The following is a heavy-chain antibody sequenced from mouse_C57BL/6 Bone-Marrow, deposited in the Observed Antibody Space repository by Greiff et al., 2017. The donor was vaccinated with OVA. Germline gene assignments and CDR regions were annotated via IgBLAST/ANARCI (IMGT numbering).Heavy chain of an antibody. D-gene: IGHD6-1*01. CDR2: IRNKANGYTT. Sequence: DVMLVESGGGLVQPGGSLSLSCAASGFTFTDYYMSWVRQPPGKALEWLGFIRNKANGYTTEYSASVKGRFTISRDNSQSILYLQMNALRAEDSATYYCARYIEGAMDYWGQGTSVTVSS. CDR1: GFTFTDYY. V-gene: IGHV7-3*01. J-gene: IGHJ4*01. CDR3: ARYIEGAMDY.